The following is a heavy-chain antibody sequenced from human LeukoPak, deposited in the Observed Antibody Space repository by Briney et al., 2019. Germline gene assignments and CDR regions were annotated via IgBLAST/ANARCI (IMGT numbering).Heavy chain of an antibody. CDR1: GGSISSSSYF. V-gene: IGHV4-39*01. Sequence: SETLSLTCTISGGSISSSSYFWGWIRQPPGKGLEWIGNIYYSGRTDYNPSLKSRVTISVDTSKNQFSLKVRSVTAADTVVYYCARRDYYYYMDVWGKGTTVTVSS. J-gene: IGHJ6*03. CDR2: IYYSGRT. CDR3: ARRDYYYYMDV.